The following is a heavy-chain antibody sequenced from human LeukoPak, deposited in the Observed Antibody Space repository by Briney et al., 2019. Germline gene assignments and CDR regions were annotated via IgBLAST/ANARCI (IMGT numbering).Heavy chain of an antibody. Sequence: GGSLRLSCAASGLTFSSYAMHWVRQAPGKGLEWVAVISYDGSNKYYADSVKGRFTISRDNSKNTLYLQMNSLRAEDTAVYYCARVPRDCSSTSCYRTYYYYGMDVWGQGTTVTVSS. CDR3: ARVPRDCSSTSCYRTYYYYGMDV. D-gene: IGHD2-2*01. J-gene: IGHJ6*02. CDR2: ISYDGSNK. V-gene: IGHV3-30*04. CDR1: GLTFSSYA.